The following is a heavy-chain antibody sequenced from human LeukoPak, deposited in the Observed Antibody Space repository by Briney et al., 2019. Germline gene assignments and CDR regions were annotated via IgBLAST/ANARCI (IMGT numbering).Heavy chain of an antibody. Sequence: SETLSLTCTVSDGSISSYYWSWIRQPPGKGLGWIGYIYYSGSTNYNPSLKSRVTISVDTSKNQFSLKLSSVTAADTAVYYCASSSSWYSSFGYFDYWGQGTLVTVSS. J-gene: IGHJ4*02. CDR2: IYYSGST. CDR3: ASSSSWYSSFGYFDY. D-gene: IGHD6-13*01. CDR1: DGSISSYY. V-gene: IGHV4-59*01.